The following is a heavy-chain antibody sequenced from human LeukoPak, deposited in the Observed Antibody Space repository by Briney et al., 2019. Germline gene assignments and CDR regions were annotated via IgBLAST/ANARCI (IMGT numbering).Heavy chain of an antibody. J-gene: IGHJ4*02. CDR1: GFTFSSYA. V-gene: IGHV3-30-3*01. CDR2: ISYDGSNK. Sequence: PGGSLRLSCAASGFTFSSYAMHWVRQAPGKGLEWVAVISYDGSNKYYADSVRGRFTISRDNSKNTLYLQMNSLRAEDTAVYYCANPPTQDDFWAFDYWGQGTLVTVSS. D-gene: IGHD3-3*01. CDR3: ANPPTQDDFWAFDY.